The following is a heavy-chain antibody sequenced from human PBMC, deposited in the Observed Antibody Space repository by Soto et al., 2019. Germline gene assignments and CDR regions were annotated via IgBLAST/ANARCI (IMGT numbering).Heavy chain of an antibody. CDR2: IKSKTDGGTT. V-gene: IGHV3-15*01. Sequence: EVQLVESGGGLVKPGGSLRLSCAASGFTFSNAWMSWVRQAPGKGLEWVGRIKSKTDGGTTDYAAPVKGRFTISRDDSKNPLDLQMNSLKTEDTAVYYCTTFGDFWSGSDFDYWGQGTLVTVSS. D-gene: IGHD3-3*01. J-gene: IGHJ4*02. CDR1: GFTFSNAW. CDR3: TTFGDFWSGSDFDY.